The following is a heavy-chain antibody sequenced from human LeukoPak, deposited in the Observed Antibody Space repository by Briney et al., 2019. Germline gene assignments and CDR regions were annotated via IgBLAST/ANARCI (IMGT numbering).Heavy chain of an antibody. CDR2: INSDGSST. CDR1: GFTFSSYW. V-gene: IGHV3-74*01. D-gene: IGHD1-1*01. Sequence: SGGSPRLSCAASGFTFSSYWMHWVRQAPGKGLVWVSRINSDGSSTSYADSVKGRFTISRDNAKNTLYLHMNSLRAEDTAVYYCARGPTGTVLYYYYGMDVWGQGTTVTVSS. J-gene: IGHJ6*02. CDR3: ARGPTGTVLYYYYGMDV.